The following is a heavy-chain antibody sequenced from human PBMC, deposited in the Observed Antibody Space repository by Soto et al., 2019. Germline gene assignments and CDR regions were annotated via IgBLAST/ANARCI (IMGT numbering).Heavy chain of an antibody. V-gene: IGHV3-30-3*01. CDR2: ISYDGSNK. CDR3: ARGGPPHYYDSSGYYLLY. CDR1: GFTFSSYA. Sequence: GGSLRLSCAASGFTFSSYAMSWVRQAPGKGLEWVAVISYDGSNKYYADSVKGRFTISRDNSKNTLYLQMNSLRAEDTAVYYCARGGPPHYYDSSGYYLLYWGQGTLVTVSS. D-gene: IGHD3-22*01. J-gene: IGHJ4*02.